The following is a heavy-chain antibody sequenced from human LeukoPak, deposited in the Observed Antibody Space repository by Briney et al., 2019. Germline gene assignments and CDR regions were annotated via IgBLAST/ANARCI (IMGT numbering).Heavy chain of an antibody. Sequence: EGSLRLSCAVSGITFSDYWMTWVRQAPGKGLEWVANINQNGGENYYVDSVKGRFTISGDNTKNSVYLQMNSLRAEDTAVYYCAREDQLELRSLGAFDIWGQGTMVTVSS. D-gene: IGHD1-7*01. V-gene: IGHV3-7*01. CDR2: INQNGGEN. J-gene: IGHJ3*02. CDR1: GITFSDYW. CDR3: AREDQLELRSLGAFDI.